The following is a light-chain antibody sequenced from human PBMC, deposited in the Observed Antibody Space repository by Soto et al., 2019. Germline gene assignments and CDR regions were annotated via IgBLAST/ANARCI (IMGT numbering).Light chain of an antibody. CDR2: GAS. V-gene: IGKV3-15*01. J-gene: IGKJ5*01. CDR1: QSISSD. CDR3: QQYNSWPPIT. Sequence: ETVMTQSPATLSVSPGERATLSCRASQSISSDLAWYQQKPGQAPRLLIYGASTTATGIPGRFSGSGSGREFTLTISSLQSEDFAVYYCQQYNSWPPITFGQGTRLEIK.